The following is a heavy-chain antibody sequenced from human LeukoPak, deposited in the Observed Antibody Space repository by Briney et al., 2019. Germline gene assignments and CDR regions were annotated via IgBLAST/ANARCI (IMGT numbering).Heavy chain of an antibody. Sequence: GASVKVSCKASGYTFTAYYMHWVRQAPGQGLEWMGWINPNSGGTNSAQKFQGRVTMTRDTSINTAYMELSGLKSDDTAVYYCARSGYVSGWIYDYWGQGTLVTVPS. CDR1: GYTFTAYY. CDR3: ARSGYVSGWIYDY. CDR2: INPNSGGT. V-gene: IGHV1-2*02. D-gene: IGHD6-19*01. J-gene: IGHJ4*02.